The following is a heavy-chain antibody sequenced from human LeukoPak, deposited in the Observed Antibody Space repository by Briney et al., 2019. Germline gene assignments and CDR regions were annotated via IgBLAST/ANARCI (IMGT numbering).Heavy chain of an antibody. Sequence: GGSVRLSCAASGFTFSSYAISWGRQAPGKGLEWGSGISGSGGNTYYADSVKGRFTISRDNPKNTLYLQMNSQRAEDTAVHYCEKQNIAMAGTGAFDIWGQGTMVTVSS. J-gene: IGHJ3*02. D-gene: IGHD6-19*01. CDR1: GFTFSSYA. CDR3: EKQNIAMAGTGAFDI. V-gene: IGHV3-23*01. CDR2: ISGSGGNT.